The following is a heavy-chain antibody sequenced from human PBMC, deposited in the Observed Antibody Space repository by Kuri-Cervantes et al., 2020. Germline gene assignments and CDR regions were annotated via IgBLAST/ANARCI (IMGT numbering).Heavy chain of an antibody. CDR3: VRRSDYYRSGSYSDGFDF. CDR2: IFPGDSDT. J-gene: IGHJ3*01. CDR1: GYSFTNYW. D-gene: IGHD3-10*01. Sequence: GGSLRLSCKGSGYSFTNYWIGWVRQMPGKGLEWMGIIFPGDSDTTYSPSFRGQVTISADKSINTVYLQWSGLKAADTAVYYCVRRSDYYRSGSYSDGFDFWGQGTKVTVSS. V-gene: IGHV5-51*01.